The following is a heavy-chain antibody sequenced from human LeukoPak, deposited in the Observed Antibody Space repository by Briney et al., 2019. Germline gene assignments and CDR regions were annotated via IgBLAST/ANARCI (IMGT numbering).Heavy chain of an antibody. D-gene: IGHD5-18*01. J-gene: IGHJ4*02. Sequence: PGGSLRLSCAASGFIFSDYYMSWIRQAPGKGLEWVSYISSSSSYTNYADSVKGRFTIPGDNAKNSVYLQMNSLRAEDTAVYFCARDRVDTAMGTNFDYWGQGTLVTVSS. CDR3: ARDRVDTAMGTNFDY. V-gene: IGHV3-11*06. CDR1: GFIFSDYY. CDR2: ISSSSSYT.